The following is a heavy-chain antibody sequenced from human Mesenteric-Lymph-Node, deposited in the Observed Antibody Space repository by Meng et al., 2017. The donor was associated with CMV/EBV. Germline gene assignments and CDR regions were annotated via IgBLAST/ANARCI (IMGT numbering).Heavy chain of an antibody. V-gene: IGHV4-61*01. CDR2: IYYSGST. CDR3: ARGANWGEVDY. CDR1: GGSVSSGSYY. J-gene: IGHJ4*02. D-gene: IGHD7-27*01. Sequence: CTVSGGSVSSGSYYWNWIRQPPGKGLEWIGYIYYSGSTNYNPSLKSRVTISVDTSKNQFSLNLSSVTAADTAVYYCARGANWGEVDYWGQGTLVTVSS.